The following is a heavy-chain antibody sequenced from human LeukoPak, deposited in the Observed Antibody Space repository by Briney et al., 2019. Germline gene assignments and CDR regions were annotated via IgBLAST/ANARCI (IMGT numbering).Heavy chain of an antibody. CDR1: GYTLTELS. V-gene: IGHV1-24*01. CDR3: ATVSTVNLAEYFQH. CDR2: FDPEDGET. J-gene: IGHJ1*01. Sequence: ASVKASCKVSGYTLTELSMHWVRQAPGKGLEWMGGFDPEDGETTYAQKFQGRVTMTEDASTDTAYMELSSLRSEDTAVYYCATVSTVNLAEYFQHWGQGTLVTVSS. D-gene: IGHD4-11*01.